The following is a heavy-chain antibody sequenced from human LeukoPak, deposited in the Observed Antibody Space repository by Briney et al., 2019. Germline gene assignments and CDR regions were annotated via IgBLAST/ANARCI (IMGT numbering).Heavy chain of an antibody. Sequence: SVKVSCKASGGTFSSYATSWVRQAPGQGLEWMGGIIPIFGTANYAQKFQGRVTITTDESTSTAYMELSSLRSEDTAVYYCANHPGDYVGYWGQGTLVTVSS. CDR2: IIPIFGTA. CDR3: ANHPGDYVGY. CDR1: GGTFSSYA. J-gene: IGHJ4*02. V-gene: IGHV1-69*05.